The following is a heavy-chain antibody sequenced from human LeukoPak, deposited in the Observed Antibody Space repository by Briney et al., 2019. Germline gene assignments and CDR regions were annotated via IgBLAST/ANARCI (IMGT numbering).Heavy chain of an antibody. CDR3: ARMLKYSSAEDY. J-gene: IGHJ4*02. D-gene: IGHD6-19*01. CDR1: GYSISSGYY. V-gene: IGHV4-38-2*01. CDR2: IHQSGST. Sequence: LETLSLTCAVSGYSISSGYYWGWIRQPPGKGLEWIGSIHQSGSTYHNPSLKSRLTISVDTSNNQFSLKLSSVTAADTAVYFCARMLKYSSAEDYWGQGTLVTVSS.